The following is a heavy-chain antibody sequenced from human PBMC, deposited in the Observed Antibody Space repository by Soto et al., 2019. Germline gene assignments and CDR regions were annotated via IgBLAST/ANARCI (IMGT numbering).Heavy chain of an antibody. D-gene: IGHD6-6*01. CDR3: ARHGDSSSSN. J-gene: IGHJ4*02. V-gene: IGHV4-39*01. CDR1: GGSISSSSYY. CDR2: IYYSGST. Sequence: QLRLQESGPGLVKPSETLSLTCTVSGGSISSSSYYWGWIRQPPGKGLEWIGSIYYSGSTYYNPSLKSRVTISVDTSKNQFSLKLSSVTAADTAVYYCARHGDSSSSNWGQGTLVTVSS.